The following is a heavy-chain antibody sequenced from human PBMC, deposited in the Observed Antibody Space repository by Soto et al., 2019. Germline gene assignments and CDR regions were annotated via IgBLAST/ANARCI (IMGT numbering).Heavy chain of an antibody. D-gene: IGHD6-19*01. J-gene: IGHJ4*02. CDR1: GFTFSSSA. CDR2: ISEGAVST. CDR3: AKGRYSTAWYDPFFDH. Sequence: EVQLLESGGGLGQPGGSLRLSCAASGFTFSSSAMSWVRQGPGKGLGGGSSISEGAVSTYYADSVKGRFTISRDNSKNTLFLQMNSLRADDTAVYYCAKGRYSTAWYDPFFDHWGQGTLVTVSS. V-gene: IGHV3-23*01.